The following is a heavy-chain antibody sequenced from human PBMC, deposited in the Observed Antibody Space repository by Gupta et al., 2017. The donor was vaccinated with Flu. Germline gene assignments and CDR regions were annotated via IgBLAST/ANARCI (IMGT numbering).Heavy chain of an antibody. V-gene: IGHV4-39*01. CDR1: GAYSSTGDDY. D-gene: IGHD3-16*01. Sequence: SGAYSSTGDDYWAWIRQPPGKGLEWFGTINYSGRTYHNPSLRSRVTISTDTSKRKVSLEVDSVTAADTAVYYCARQVGFGKWMFDTWGQGALVTVSS. CDR2: INYSGRT. CDR3: ARQVGFGKWMFDT. J-gene: IGHJ5*02.